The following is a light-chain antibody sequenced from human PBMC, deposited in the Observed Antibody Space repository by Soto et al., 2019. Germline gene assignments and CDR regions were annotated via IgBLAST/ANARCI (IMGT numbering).Light chain of an antibody. CDR1: SSDVGGYNY. V-gene: IGLV2-14*01. Sequence: QSVLTQPASVSGSPGQSITISCTGTSSDVGGYNYVSWYQQHPVKAPKLMIYDATNRPSGVSDRFSGSKSGNTASLTISGLQAEDEADYYCSSYTSSSTTYVFGTGTNVTVL. CDR2: DAT. J-gene: IGLJ1*01. CDR3: SSYTSSSTTYV.